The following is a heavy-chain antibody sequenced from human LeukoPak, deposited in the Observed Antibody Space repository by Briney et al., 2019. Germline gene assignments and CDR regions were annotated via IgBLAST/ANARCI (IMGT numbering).Heavy chain of an antibody. CDR3: ARDHNGGPFDY. CDR2: ISAGNDI. V-gene: IGHV3-23*01. D-gene: IGHD4-23*01. CDR1: GFSFNNYA. J-gene: IGHJ4*02. Sequence: GGSLRLSCAASGFSFNNYAMVWVRQTPGKGLEWVSVISAGNDIVYADSVKGRFTISRDNSKNTLYLQMNSLRAEDTAVYYCARDHNGGPFDYWGQGTLVTVSS.